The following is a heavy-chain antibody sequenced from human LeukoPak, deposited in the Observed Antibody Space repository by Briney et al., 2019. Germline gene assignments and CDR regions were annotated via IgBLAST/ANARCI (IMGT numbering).Heavy chain of an antibody. J-gene: IGHJ3*02. D-gene: IGHD2-15*01. CDR3: ARHRSGGSQDDAFDI. V-gene: IGHV3-7*01. CDR2: IKQDGSEK. Sequence: GGSLRLSCAASGFTFSSYGMSWVRQAPGKGLEWVADIKQDGSEKYYVHSVKGRFTISRQNAKNSLFLQMNSLRAEDTAVYYCARHRSGGSQDDAFDIWGQGTMVTVSS. CDR1: GFTFSSYG.